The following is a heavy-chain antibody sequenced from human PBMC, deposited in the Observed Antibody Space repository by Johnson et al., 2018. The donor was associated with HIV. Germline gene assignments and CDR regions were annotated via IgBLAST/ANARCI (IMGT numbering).Heavy chain of an antibody. Sequence: VQLVESGGGLVQPGGSLRLSCAASGFTFDDYGMSWVRQAPGKGLEWVSGINWNGGSTGYADSVKGRFTISRDNSKNTLYLQMNSLRAEDTAVYYCAKDARTRWELEPDAFDIWGQGTMVTVSS. CDR3: AKDARTRWELEPDAFDI. CDR1: GFTFDDYG. J-gene: IGHJ3*02. V-gene: IGHV3-20*04. CDR2: INWNGGST. D-gene: IGHD1-26*01.